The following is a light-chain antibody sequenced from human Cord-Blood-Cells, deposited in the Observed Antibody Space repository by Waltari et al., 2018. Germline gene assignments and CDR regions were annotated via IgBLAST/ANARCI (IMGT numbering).Light chain of an antibody. Sequence: DIQMTQSPSPVSASVGARVTITCRASQGISSLLAWYQQKPGKAPKLLIYAASSLQSGVPSRCSGGGSGTDVTLTISSLQPEDFATYYCQQANSFPPVTFGGGTKVEIK. CDR2: AAS. CDR1: QGISSL. J-gene: IGKJ4*01. V-gene: IGKV1-12*01. CDR3: QQANSFPPVT.